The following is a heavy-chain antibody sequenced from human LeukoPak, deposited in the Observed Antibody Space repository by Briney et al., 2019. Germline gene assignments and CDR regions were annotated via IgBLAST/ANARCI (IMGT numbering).Heavy chain of an antibody. Sequence: SETLSLTCTVSGGSISSYYWSWIRQPPGKGLEWIGYIYYSGSTNYNPSLKSRVTISVDTSKNQFSLTLSSVTAADTAVYYCASWSGSYPYYFDYWGQGTLVTVSS. D-gene: IGHD1-26*01. CDR2: IYYSGST. J-gene: IGHJ4*02. CDR3: ASWSGSYPYYFDY. V-gene: IGHV4-59*08. CDR1: GGSISSYY.